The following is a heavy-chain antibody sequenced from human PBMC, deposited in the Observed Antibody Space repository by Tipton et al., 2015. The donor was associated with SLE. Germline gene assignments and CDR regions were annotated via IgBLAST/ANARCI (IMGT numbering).Heavy chain of an antibody. D-gene: IGHD3-16*01. Sequence: LRLSCTVSGGSISSYYWSWIRQPPGKGLEWLGYISYGNTKYNPSLRSRLTISVDTSKNQFSLRLTSVTAADTAVYYCTGEWQQVVGVAYWGLGALVTVSS. CDR2: ISYGNT. CDR3: TGEWQQVVGVAY. CDR1: GGSISSYY. V-gene: IGHV4-59*12. J-gene: IGHJ4*02.